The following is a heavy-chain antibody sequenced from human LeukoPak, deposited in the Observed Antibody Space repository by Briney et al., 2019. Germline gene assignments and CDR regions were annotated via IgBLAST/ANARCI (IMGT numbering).Heavy chain of an antibody. J-gene: IGHJ6*03. CDR2: IRYDGSDK. CDR1: GFTFDDYG. Sequence: GGSLRLSCAASGFTFDDYGMHWVRQAPGKGLEWVAFIRYDGSDKYYADSVKGRLTISRDNSKNTLYLQMSSMRAEDTAVYYCAKGSYYCSSSSCPQYYYYMDVWGKGTTVTVSS. D-gene: IGHD2-2*01. V-gene: IGHV3-30*02. CDR3: AKGSYYCSSSSCPQYYYYMDV.